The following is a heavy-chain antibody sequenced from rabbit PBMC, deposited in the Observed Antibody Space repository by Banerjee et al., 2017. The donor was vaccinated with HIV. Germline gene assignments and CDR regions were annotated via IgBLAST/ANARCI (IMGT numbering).Heavy chain of an antibody. D-gene: IGHD8-1*01. CDR3: TRSRSSYVELDL. CDR1: GFDFSSNV. Sequence: QEQLEESGGDLVKPEGSLTLICTASGFDFSSNVICWVRQAPGKGLEWIGCIYTSNTYIAYATWAKGRFTISKTSSTTVTLQMTSLTAADTATYFCTRSRSSYVELDLWGPGTLVTVS. CDR2: IYTSNTYI. V-gene: IGHV1S45*01. J-gene: IGHJ6*01.